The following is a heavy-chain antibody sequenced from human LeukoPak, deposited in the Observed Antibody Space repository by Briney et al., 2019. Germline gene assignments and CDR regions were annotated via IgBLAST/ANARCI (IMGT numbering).Heavy chain of an antibody. V-gene: IGHV4-34*01. Sequence: SETLSLTCTVSGGSISPFYWNWIRQPPGKGLEWIGEINHSGSTNYNPSLKSRVTISVDTSKNQFSLKLSSVTAADTAVYYCARVFGAVAGKGYYFDYWGQGTLVTVSS. CDR1: GGSISPFY. J-gene: IGHJ4*02. CDR2: INHSGST. CDR3: ARVFGAVAGKGYYFDY. D-gene: IGHD6-19*01.